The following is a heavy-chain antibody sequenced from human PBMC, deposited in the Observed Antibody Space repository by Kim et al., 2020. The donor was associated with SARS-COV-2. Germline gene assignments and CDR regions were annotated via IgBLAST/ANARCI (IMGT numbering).Heavy chain of an antibody. D-gene: IGHD2-8*02. Sequence: SETLSLTCTVSGASIRSDGYYWTWIRQDPGKGLEYIGYIYYTGSTYYNPSLRSRVTISLDTSGNQFSLKLGSVTAADTAVYYCARNYGNITGYYFDFWG. CDR2: IYYTGST. CDR1: GASIRSDGYY. V-gene: IGHV4-31*03. J-gene: IGHJ4*01. CDR3: ARNYGNITGYYFDF.